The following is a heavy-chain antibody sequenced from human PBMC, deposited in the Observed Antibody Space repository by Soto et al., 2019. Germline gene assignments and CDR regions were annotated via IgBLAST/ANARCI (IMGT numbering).Heavy chain of an antibody. CDR1: GGSVSSNSYS. CDR3: TSHEGGAAADRPLDY. J-gene: IGHJ4*02. CDR2: IYASENT. V-gene: IGHV4-39*01. Sequence: SETLSLTCTVSGGSVSSNSYSWGWIRQSPGKGLKWIATIYASENTYYNPSLKSRATISLDTSKNQFSLRLNSVTAADTAVYYCTSHEGGAAADRPLDYWGQGTLVTVSS. D-gene: IGHD6-13*01.